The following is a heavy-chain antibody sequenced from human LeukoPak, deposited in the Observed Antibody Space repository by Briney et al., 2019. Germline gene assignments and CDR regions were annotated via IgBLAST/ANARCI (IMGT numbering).Heavy chain of an antibody. CDR2: ISYDGSNK. Sequence: GGSLRLSCAASGFTFSSYAMHWVRQAPGKGLEWVAVISYDGSNKYYADSVKGRFTISRDNSKNTLYLQMNSLRAEDTAVYYCAKGRNGYDFFEKWGQGTLVTVSS. V-gene: IGHV3-30*14. CDR3: AKGRNGYDFFEK. D-gene: IGHD5-12*01. CDR1: GFTFSSYA. J-gene: IGHJ4*02.